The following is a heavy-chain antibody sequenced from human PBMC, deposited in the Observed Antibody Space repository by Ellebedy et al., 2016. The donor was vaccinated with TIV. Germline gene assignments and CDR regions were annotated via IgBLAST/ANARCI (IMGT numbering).Heavy chain of an antibody. CDR3: AANYYDSSGYPTAADY. Sequence: ASVKVSXKASGYTFTSYYMHWVRQAPGQGLEWMGIINPSGGSTSYAQKFQGRVTMTRDTSTSTVYMELSSLRSEDTAVYYCAANYYDSSGYPTAADYWGQGTLVTVSS. CDR1: GYTFTSYY. D-gene: IGHD3-22*01. V-gene: IGHV1-46*01. CDR2: INPSGGST. J-gene: IGHJ4*02.